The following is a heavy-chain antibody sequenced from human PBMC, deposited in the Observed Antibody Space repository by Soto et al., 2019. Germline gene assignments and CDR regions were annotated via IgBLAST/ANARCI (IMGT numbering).Heavy chain of an antibody. J-gene: IGHJ4*02. CDR3: AKSRVLRYFDWLLWGDY. CDR2: ISYDGSNK. Sequence: QVQLVEPGGGVVQPGRSLRLSCAASGFTFSSYGMHWVRQAPGKGLEWVAVISYDGSNKYYADSVKGRFTISRDNSKNTLYVQMNSLRAEDTAVYYCAKSRVLRYFDWLLWGDYWGQGNLVTVSS. V-gene: IGHV3-30*18. CDR1: GFTFSSYG. D-gene: IGHD3-9*01.